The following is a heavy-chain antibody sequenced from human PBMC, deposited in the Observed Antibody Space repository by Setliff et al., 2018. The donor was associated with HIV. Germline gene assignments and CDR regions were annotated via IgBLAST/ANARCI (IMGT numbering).Heavy chain of an antibody. Sequence: SVKVSCKASGYTFASYGFSWVRQAPGQGLEWMGGIIAIFGTAKYLQKFQGRVTITADESTSTVYMEMRSLMSEDSAVYYCARDRFCSRGSCHEPNWFDPWGQGTLVTVSS. V-gene: IGHV1-69*13. J-gene: IGHJ5*02. CDR1: GYTFASYG. CDR3: ARDRFCSRGSCHEPNWFDP. D-gene: IGHD2-15*01. CDR2: IIAIFGTA.